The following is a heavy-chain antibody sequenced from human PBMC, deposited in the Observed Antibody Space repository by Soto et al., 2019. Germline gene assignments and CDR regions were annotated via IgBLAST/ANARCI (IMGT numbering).Heavy chain of an antibody. Sequence: GGSLRLSCAASGFTVSSNYMSWVRQAPGKGLEWVSVIYSGGSTYYADSVKGRFTISRDNSKNTLYLQMNSLRAEDTAVYYCARTAYCSGGSCYYFDYWGQGTLVTVSS. CDR1: GFTVSSNY. V-gene: IGHV3-66*01. J-gene: IGHJ4*02. CDR2: IYSGGST. CDR3: ARTAYCSGGSCYYFDY. D-gene: IGHD2-15*01.